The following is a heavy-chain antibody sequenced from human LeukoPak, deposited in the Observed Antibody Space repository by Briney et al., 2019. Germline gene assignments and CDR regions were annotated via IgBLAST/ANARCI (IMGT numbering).Heavy chain of an antibody. CDR3: ARDPYHRLGPPLDL. J-gene: IGHJ5*02. V-gene: IGHV1-18*01. CDR1: GYIFANYD. D-gene: IGHD2-2*01. Sequence: ASVTVSCKGSGYIFANYDITWVRQAPGQGLEWMGRISTSNGDTNYAQSLQGRVTTTTDTFTSTVYMELRSLRSDDTAVYYCARDPYHRLGPPLDLRGLGTLVTVSS. CDR2: ISTSNGDT.